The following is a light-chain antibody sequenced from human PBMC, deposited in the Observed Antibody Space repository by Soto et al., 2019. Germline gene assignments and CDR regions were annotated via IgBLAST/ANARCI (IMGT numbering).Light chain of an antibody. CDR1: SSNIGAGFD. Sequence: QAVLTQPPSVSGAPRQRVTISCTGSSSNIGAGFDVHWYQLLPGTAPKLLIYANTNRPSGVPDRFSGSKSGTSASLAITGLQAEDEADYYCQSYDSSLSGSYVFGTGTKVTVL. CDR2: ANT. J-gene: IGLJ1*01. V-gene: IGLV1-40*01. CDR3: QSYDSSLSGSYV.